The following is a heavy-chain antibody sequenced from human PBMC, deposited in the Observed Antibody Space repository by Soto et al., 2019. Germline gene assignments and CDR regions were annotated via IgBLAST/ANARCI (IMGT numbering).Heavy chain of an antibody. Sequence: QVQLQESGPGLVKPSETLSLTCTVSAASSSSFYWCWIRQPPGKGLEWIGYMNNIGRTNYNPTLKSRVTISLDTSKNQFSLNLTSVIAADTAVYYCARSFCRDAVRCNWFDPWGQGTLVTVSS. D-gene: IGHD2-8*01. CDR1: AASSSSFY. J-gene: IGHJ5*02. CDR3: ARSFCRDAVRCNWFDP. V-gene: IGHV4-59*01. CDR2: MNNIGRT.